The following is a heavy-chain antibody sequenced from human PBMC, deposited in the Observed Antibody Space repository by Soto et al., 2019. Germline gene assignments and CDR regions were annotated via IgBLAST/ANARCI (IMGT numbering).Heavy chain of an antibody. CDR2: INPNSGGT. CDR1: GYTFTGYY. J-gene: IGHJ5*02. Sequence: ASVKVSCKASGYTFTGYYMHWVRQAPGQGLEWMGWINPNSGGTNYAQKFQGWVTMTRDTSISTAYMELSRLRSDDTAVYYCARGIVSIPNWFDPWGQGTLVTVSS. V-gene: IGHV1-2*04. D-gene: IGHD3-22*01. CDR3: ARGIVSIPNWFDP.